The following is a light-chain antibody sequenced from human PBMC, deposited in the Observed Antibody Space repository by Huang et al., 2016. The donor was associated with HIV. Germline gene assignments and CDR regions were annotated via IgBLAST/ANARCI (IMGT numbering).Light chain of an antibody. V-gene: IGKV1-39*01. Sequence: DIQMTQSPSSLSASVGDRVTITCRASQSISVYLNWYQQKPGKAPNLLIYAASSLHTGVPSRFSGSGSGTEFTLTISSLQPEDFATYFCQHSYRTPLTFGGGTKVEIK. CDR3: QHSYRTPLT. J-gene: IGKJ4*01. CDR2: AAS. CDR1: QSISVY.